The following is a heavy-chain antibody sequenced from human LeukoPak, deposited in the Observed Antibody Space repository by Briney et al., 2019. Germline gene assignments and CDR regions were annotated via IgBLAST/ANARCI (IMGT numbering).Heavy chain of an antibody. J-gene: IGHJ4*02. D-gene: IGHD4-17*01. CDR1: GGSISGYY. CDR2: IYYSGNT. V-gene: IGHV4-59*01. Sequence: SETLSLTCTVSGGSISGYYWSWIRQPPGKGLEWIGYIYYSGNTNYSPSLKSRVTISVDRSKNQFSLKLTSVTAADTAVYYCARVRGDYEDFDYWGQGTLVTVSS. CDR3: ARVRGDYEDFDY.